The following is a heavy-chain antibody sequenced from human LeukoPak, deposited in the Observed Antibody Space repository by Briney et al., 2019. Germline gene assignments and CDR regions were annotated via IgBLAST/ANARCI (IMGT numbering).Heavy chain of an antibody. Sequence: GGSLRLSCAASGFTFSSYAMSWVRQAPGRGLEWVSAISGSGGSTYYADSVKGRFTISRDNSKNTLYLQMNSLRAEDTAVYCCAKSPLSQLGYFDYWGQGTLVTVSS. V-gene: IGHV3-23*01. CDR2: ISGSGGST. CDR3: AKSPLSQLGYFDY. CDR1: GFTFSSYA. D-gene: IGHD2/OR15-2a*01. J-gene: IGHJ4*02.